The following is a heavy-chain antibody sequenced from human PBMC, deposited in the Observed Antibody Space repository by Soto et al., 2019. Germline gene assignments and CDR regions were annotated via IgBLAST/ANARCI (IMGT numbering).Heavy chain of an antibody. V-gene: IGHV3-23*01. CDR3: AKDPYTYCGGDCYPNYGMDV. J-gene: IGHJ6*04. Sequence: GGSLRLSCAASGFTFSSYAMSWFRQAPGKGLEWVSAISGSGGSTYYADSVKGRFTISRDNSKNTLYLQMNSLRAEDTAVYYCAKDPYTYCGGDCYPNYGMDVWGKGTTVTGSS. CDR1: GFTFSSYA. CDR2: ISGSGGST. D-gene: IGHD2-21*02.